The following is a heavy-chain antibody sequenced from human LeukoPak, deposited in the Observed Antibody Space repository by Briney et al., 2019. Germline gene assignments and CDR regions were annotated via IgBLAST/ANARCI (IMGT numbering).Heavy chain of an antibody. D-gene: IGHD1-7*01. CDR1: GYTFTGYY. J-gene: IGHJ4*02. Sequence: ASVKVSCKASGYTFTGYYIHWVRQAPGQGLEWMGWINPKRGDTNYAQKFQGRVTMTRDTSISTAYMELSRLRSDDMAVYYCARETAGTTSLGYWGQGTLVTVSS. V-gene: IGHV1-2*02. CDR2: INPKRGDT. CDR3: ARETAGTTSLGY.